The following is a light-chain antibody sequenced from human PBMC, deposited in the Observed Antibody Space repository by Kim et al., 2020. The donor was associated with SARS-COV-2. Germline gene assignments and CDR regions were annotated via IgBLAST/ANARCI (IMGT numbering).Light chain of an antibody. J-gene: IGLJ3*02. CDR2: DND. V-gene: IGLV1-51*01. CDR3: GTWDSSLSAGV. Sequence: GHKLTISCVGSDSNIGLYFVSWYQHLPGTAPKLLIYDNDERPSGNPDRFFGSKSGTSATLVIIELQTGDEADYYCGTWDSSLSAGVFGGGTQLTVL. CDR1: DSNIGLYF.